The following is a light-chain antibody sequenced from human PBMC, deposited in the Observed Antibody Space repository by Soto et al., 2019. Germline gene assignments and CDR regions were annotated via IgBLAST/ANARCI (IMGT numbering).Light chain of an antibody. CDR2: SNN. Sequence: QPVLTQPPSASGTPGQRVTIPCSGSSSNIGTNIVNWYQLLPGTAPKLLIYSNNQRPSGVPDRFSGSKSGTSASLAISGLQSEDEADYYCAAWDDSLNGWVFGGGTKLTVL. CDR3: AAWDDSLNGWV. CDR1: SSNIGTNI. V-gene: IGLV1-44*01. J-gene: IGLJ3*02.